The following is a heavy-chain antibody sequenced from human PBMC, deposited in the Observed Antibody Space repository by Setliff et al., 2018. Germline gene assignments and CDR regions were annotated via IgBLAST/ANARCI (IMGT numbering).Heavy chain of an antibody. D-gene: IGHD2-2*01. CDR1: GESFSGHY. Sequence: PSETLSLTCAVYGESFSGHYWSWIRQPPGKGPEWIGEINHSGSTNYNPSLKSRVTISVDTSKNQFSLKLSSGCARGYCNSAGGFFAXWFGPWGQGTLVTVSS. J-gene: IGHJ5*02. V-gene: IGHV4-34*01. CDR3: GFFAXWFGP. CDR2: INHSGST.